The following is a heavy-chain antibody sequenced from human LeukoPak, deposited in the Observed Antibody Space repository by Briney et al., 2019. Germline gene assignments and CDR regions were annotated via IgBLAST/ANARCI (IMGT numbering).Heavy chain of an antibody. CDR2: INHSGST. CDR1: GGSFSGYY. CDR3: ARVTDSSGYYDY. D-gene: IGHD3-22*01. Sequence: KPSETLSLTCALYGGSFSGYYWSWIRQPPGKGLEWIGEINHSGSTNYNPSLKSRVTISVDTSKNRFSLKLSSVTAADTAVYYCARVTDSSGYYDYWGQGTLVTVSS. J-gene: IGHJ4*02. V-gene: IGHV4-34*01.